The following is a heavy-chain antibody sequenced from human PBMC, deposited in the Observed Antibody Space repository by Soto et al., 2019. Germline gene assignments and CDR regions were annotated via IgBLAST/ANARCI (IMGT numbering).Heavy chain of an antibody. V-gene: IGHV4-30-4*01. CDR2: VYYSGST. CDR3: ARMSYYYDKWYFDL. J-gene: IGHJ2*01. CDR1: GDSINNNDYY. D-gene: IGHD3-22*01. Sequence: LHESGPGVVKPSETLSLTCTVSGDSINNNDYYWNWIRQTPGKGLEWSGYVYYSGSTYYIPSLKSRLSMSVDTSKNQFSLKLSSVTAADTAIYYCARMSYYYDKWYFDLWGRGTLVTVSS.